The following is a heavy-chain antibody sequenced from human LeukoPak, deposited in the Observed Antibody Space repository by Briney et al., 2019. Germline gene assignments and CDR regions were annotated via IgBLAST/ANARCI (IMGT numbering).Heavy chain of an antibody. Sequence: GGSLRLSCAASGFTFSGSAMHWVRQASGKGLEWVSGISGIGGSTYYADSVKGRFTISGDNSKSTLYLQMNSLRAEDTALYYCAKDRKAYCGGDCYRFDYWGQGTLVTVSS. CDR2: ISGIGGST. V-gene: IGHV3-23*01. D-gene: IGHD2-21*02. CDR1: GFTFSGSA. J-gene: IGHJ4*02. CDR3: AKDRKAYCGGDCYRFDY.